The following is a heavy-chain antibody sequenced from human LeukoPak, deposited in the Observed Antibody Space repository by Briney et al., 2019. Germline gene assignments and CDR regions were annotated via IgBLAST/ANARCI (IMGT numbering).Heavy chain of an antibody. Sequence: ASVRVSCKASGYTFTDYYIHWVRQAPGQGLEWMGWINPNSGGTNYAQKFQGRVTMTRDTSISTAYMELSRLRSDDTAVYYCARGLERLSYWGQGTLVTVSS. CDR3: ARGLERLSY. J-gene: IGHJ4*02. V-gene: IGHV1-2*02. CDR1: GYTFTDYY. D-gene: IGHD1-1*01. CDR2: INPNSGGT.